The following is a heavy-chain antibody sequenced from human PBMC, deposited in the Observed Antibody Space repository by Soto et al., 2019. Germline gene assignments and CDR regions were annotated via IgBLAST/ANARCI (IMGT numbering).Heavy chain of an antibody. Sequence: GGSLRLSCAASGFTFSNYWMSWVRQAPGKGLEWVANIKQDGSEKYYVDSVKGRFTISRDNAKNSLYLQMNSLRAEDTAVYYCARGRAAAGRFDYWGQGTLVTVSS. J-gene: IGHJ4*02. V-gene: IGHV3-7*01. CDR2: IKQDGSEK. CDR3: ARGRAAAGRFDY. D-gene: IGHD6-13*01. CDR1: GFTFSNYW.